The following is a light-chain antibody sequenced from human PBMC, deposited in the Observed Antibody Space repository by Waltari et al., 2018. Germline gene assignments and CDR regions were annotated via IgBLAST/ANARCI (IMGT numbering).Light chain of an antibody. J-gene: IGKJ4*01. CDR2: DAS. CDR3: RQFISYPRT. V-gene: IGKV1-13*02. CDR1: QGINTA. Sequence: IQLTQSPSSLSASLGDRVTITCRASQGINTALAWYQQKPGKAPNLLIYDASNLESGVPARFSGSGSGTDFSLTISSLQPEDFATYYCRQFISYPRTFGGGTKVEIK.